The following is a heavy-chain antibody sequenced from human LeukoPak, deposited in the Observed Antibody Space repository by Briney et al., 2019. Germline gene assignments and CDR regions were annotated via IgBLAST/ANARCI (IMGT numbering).Heavy chain of an antibody. D-gene: IGHD2-2*01. CDR1: GFTFSSYS. J-gene: IGHJ4*02. CDR2: ISISTSYI. V-gene: IGHV3-21*01. Sequence: GGSLRLSCAASGFTFSSYSMNWVRQAPGKWLEWVSSISISTSYICYANTVKARFTISRDNAKNSLYLQMNSLRAEDTAVYYCARDCDSTSCYAYWGQGTLVTVSS. CDR3: ARDCDSTSCYAY.